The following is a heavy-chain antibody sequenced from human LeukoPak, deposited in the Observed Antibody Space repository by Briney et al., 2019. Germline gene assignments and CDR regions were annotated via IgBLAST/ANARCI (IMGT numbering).Heavy chain of an antibody. V-gene: IGHV3-7*01. Sequence: GGSLRLSCAASGFTFSNYWMTWVRQAPGKGLEWVANIKKDGSDKYYVDSVKGRFTISRDNTKNSLYLQMTSLRAEDTAVYYCARDNEWLLYDYWGQGTLVTVSS. CDR3: ARDNEWLLYDY. J-gene: IGHJ4*02. D-gene: IGHD3-3*01. CDR2: IKKDGSDK. CDR1: GFTFSNYW.